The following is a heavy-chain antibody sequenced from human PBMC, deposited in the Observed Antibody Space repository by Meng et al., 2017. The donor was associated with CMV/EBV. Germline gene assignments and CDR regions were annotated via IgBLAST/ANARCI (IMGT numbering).Heavy chain of an antibody. CDR3: AKDLGVVVPAVIFIVSSPDKSYYGMDV. J-gene: IGHJ6*02. Sequence: SCAASGFAYNNYAMHWVRQTPGKGLEWVSGVSGSGGSTYYADSVKGRFTTSRDNSKNTLYLQMNSLRAEDTAIYYCAKDLGVVVPAVIFIVSSPDKSYYGMDVWGQGTTVTVSS. V-gene: IGHV3-23*01. D-gene: IGHD2-2*01. CDR1: GFAYNNYA. CDR2: VSGSGGST.